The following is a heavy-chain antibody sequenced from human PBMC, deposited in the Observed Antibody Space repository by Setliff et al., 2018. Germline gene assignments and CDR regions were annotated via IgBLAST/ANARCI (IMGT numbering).Heavy chain of an antibody. D-gene: IGHD6-13*01. J-gene: IGHJ6*02. Sequence: PSETLSLTCAVSGYSISSGYYWSWIRQPPGKGLEWIGRIYTSGSTNYNPSLKSRVTISVDTSKDQFSLKLTSVTAADAAVYYCARVSMLAAAGYYSYYYGMDVWGQGTTVAVSS. CDR3: ARVSMLAAAGYYSYYYGMDV. CDR2: IYTSGST. CDR1: GYSISSGYY. V-gene: IGHV4-38-2*01.